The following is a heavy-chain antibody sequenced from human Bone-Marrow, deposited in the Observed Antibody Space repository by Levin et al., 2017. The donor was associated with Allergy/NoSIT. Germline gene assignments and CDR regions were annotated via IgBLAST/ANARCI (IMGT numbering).Heavy chain of an antibody. CDR2: INPNSGGT. J-gene: IGHJ4*02. CDR1: GYFFTGYY. Sequence: PGESLKISCKASGYFFTGYYIQWVRQGPGQGLEWMGWINPNSGGTDYSQKFQGRVTMTRDTSTSTVYMELSRLTPDDTAVYYCARDRSGSDTYFDYWSQGTLVTVSS. D-gene: IGHD3-10*01. V-gene: IGHV1-2*02. CDR3: ARDRSGSDTYFDY.